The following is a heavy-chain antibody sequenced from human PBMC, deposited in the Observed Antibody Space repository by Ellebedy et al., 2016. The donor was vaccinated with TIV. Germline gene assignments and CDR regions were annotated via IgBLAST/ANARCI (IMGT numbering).Heavy chain of an antibody. CDR3: ERLSGSYAFLFDP. V-gene: IGHV3-53*01. D-gene: IGHD1-26*01. J-gene: IGHJ5*02. CDR1: WFTVSSNY. Sequence: GESLKISCAASWFTVSSNYMSWVRQAPGKGLEWVSVIYSGGSTYYADSVKGRFTISRDNSKNTLYLQMNSLRAEDTAVYYCERLSGSYAFLFDPWGQGTLVTVSS. CDR2: IYSGGST.